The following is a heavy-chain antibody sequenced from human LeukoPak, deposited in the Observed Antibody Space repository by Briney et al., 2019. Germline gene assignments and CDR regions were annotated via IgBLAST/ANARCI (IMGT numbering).Heavy chain of an antibody. J-gene: IGHJ5*02. D-gene: IGHD3-22*01. V-gene: IGHV4-59*12. CDR3: ASRGPIENYDSSGSSDP. CDR1: NSSISSYY. Sequence: PSETLSLTCTVSNSSISSYYWNWIRQTPGKGLEWIGYIHHSGSTNYNPSLESRVTISLDTSKKQFSLKLSSVTAADTAVYYCASRGPIENYDSSGSSDPWGQGTLVTVSS. CDR2: IHHSGST.